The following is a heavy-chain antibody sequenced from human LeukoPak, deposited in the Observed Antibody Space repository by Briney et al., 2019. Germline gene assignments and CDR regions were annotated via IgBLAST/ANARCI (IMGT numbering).Heavy chain of an antibody. J-gene: IGHJ4*02. CDR1: GFTFSSYS. D-gene: IGHD2-2*01. CDR3: ARGDIVVVPAAMDYFDY. Sequence: GGSLRLSCAASGFTFSSYSMNWVRQAPGKGLEWVSYISSSSSTIYYADSVKGRFTISRDNAKNSLYLQMNSLRAEDTAVYYCARGDIVVVPAAMDYFDYWGQGTLVTVSS. V-gene: IGHV3-48*01. CDR2: ISSSSSTI.